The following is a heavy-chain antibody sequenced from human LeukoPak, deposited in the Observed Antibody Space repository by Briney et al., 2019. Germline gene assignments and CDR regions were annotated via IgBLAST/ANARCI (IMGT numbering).Heavy chain of an antibody. CDR3: ARVVDGYNYFDY. D-gene: IGHD5-24*01. J-gene: IGHJ4*02. V-gene: IGHV4-39*07. Sequence: SETLSLTCSVSGDSISSSSYYWGWIRQPPGKGLEWIANIYYTGSTYYNPSLKSRVAISVDTSKNRFSLRLTSVTAADTAVYYCARVVDGYNYFDYWGQGTLVTVSS. CDR1: GDSISSSSYY. CDR2: IYYTGST.